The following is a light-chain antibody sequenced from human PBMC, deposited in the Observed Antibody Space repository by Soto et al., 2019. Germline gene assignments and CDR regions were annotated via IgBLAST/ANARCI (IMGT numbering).Light chain of an antibody. V-gene: IGKV1-5*03. CDR3: QHYNSYSEA. CDR2: KAS. CDR1: QTISSW. J-gene: IGKJ1*01. Sequence: DIQMTQSPSTLSGSVGDRVTITCRASQTISSWLAWDQQKPGKAPKLLIYKASTLKSGVPSRFSGSGSATEFTLSISSLQPDDFATYYCQHYNSYSEAFGQGTKVELK.